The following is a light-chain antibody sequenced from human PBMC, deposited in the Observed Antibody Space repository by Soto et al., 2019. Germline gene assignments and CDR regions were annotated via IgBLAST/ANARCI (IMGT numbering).Light chain of an antibody. J-gene: IGKJ1*01. CDR2: KTS. V-gene: IGKV1-5*03. Sequence: IQVNQSPSTLSASVGDTVTITCRASESIYSWLAWYKQIPGKAPQLLIYKTSTLQGGVPSRFSGSGSGAEYTLTISSLQPDDFATYFCQEYNTNSRTFGQGTRV. CDR1: ESIYSW. CDR3: QEYNTNSRT.